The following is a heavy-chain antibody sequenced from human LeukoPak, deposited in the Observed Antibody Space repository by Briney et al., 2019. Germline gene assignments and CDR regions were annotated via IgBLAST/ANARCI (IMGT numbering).Heavy chain of an antibody. Sequence: GGSLRLSCAASGFTFSSYSMNWVRQAPGKGLEWVSSISSSSSYIYYADSVKGRFTISRDNAKNSLYLQMNSLRAEDTAVYYCAREGSRKSAAGTFDHWGQGTLVTVSS. CDR1: GFTFSSYS. D-gene: IGHD6-13*01. CDR2: ISSSSSYI. V-gene: IGHV3-21*01. J-gene: IGHJ4*02. CDR3: AREGSRKSAAGTFDH.